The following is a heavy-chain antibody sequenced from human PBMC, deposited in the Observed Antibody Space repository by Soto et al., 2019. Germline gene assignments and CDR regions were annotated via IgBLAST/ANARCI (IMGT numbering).Heavy chain of an antibody. CDR1: GDSVSSNSAA. V-gene: IGHV6-1*01. D-gene: IGHD1-1*01. J-gene: IGHJ6*03. CDR3: ARGSWDDATGHYYMDV. CDR2: TYYRSKWYI. Sequence: SETLSLTCDISGDSVSSNSAAWNWIRQTPSRGLEWLGRTYYRSKWYINYAVSVKSRITVNPDTSKNQFSLQLNSVTPEDTAVYYCARGSWDDATGHYYMDVWGKGTTVNVSS.